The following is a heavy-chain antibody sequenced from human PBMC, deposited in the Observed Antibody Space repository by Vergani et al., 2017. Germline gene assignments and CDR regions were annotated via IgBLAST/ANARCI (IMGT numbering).Heavy chain of an antibody. J-gene: IGHJ4*02. CDR3: ARHTTYTDS. CDR2: IYPADSDT. Sequence: EVELVQSGPEMRKPGESLKISCKGSEYSFGNHWIGWVRQMPGKGLEWMGIIYPADSDTRYSPSFQGQVTISADKSISTAFLPWDSLKASDTALYYCARHTTYTDSWGQGTLVTVSS. D-gene: IGHD1-1*01. V-gene: IGHV5-51*01. CDR1: EYSFGNHW.